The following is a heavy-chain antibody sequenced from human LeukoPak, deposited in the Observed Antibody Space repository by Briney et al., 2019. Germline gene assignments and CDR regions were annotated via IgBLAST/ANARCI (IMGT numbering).Heavy chain of an antibody. CDR3: ATDRDSTHLNY. J-gene: IGHJ4*02. Sequence: PGGSLRLSCAASGFSFSSYAMGWVRQAPGKGLEWVGRIKSKVHGGTLEYAAPVKGRFTISRDDSENTLHLQMSSLTTEDTAVYYCATDRDSTHLNYWGQGTLVTVSS. V-gene: IGHV3-15*01. CDR1: GFSFSSYA. D-gene: IGHD5-24*01. CDR2: IKSKVHGGTL.